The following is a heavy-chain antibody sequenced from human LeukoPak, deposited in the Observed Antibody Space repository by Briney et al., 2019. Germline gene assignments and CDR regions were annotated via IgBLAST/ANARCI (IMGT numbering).Heavy chain of an antibody. J-gene: IGHJ4*02. CDR3: ARVITVRGVIFDY. CDR2: IHYSGST. V-gene: IGHV4-39*07. D-gene: IGHD3-16*01. CDR1: GGSLSSSSYY. Sequence: SEALSLTCTVSGGSLSSSSYYWGWLRQPPGTGLEWIGSIHYSGSTNYNPSLKSRVTMSVDTSKNQFSLKLSSVTAADTAVYYCARVITVRGVIFDYWGQGTLVTVSS.